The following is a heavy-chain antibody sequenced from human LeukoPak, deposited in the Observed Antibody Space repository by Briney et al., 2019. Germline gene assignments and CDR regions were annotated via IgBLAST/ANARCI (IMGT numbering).Heavy chain of an antibody. J-gene: IGHJ4*02. V-gene: IGHV4-39*07. CDR2: IYYSGSS. D-gene: IGHD4-11*01. CDR3: VRLDYSNFFDY. Sequence: SETLSLTCTVSGDSITNNNCYWGWVRQPPGKGLEWIASIYYSGSSYYNPSLKSRVTMSVDTSKNQFSLKLSSVTAADAAVYYCVRLDYSNFFDYWGQGNLVTVSS. CDR1: GDSITNNNCY.